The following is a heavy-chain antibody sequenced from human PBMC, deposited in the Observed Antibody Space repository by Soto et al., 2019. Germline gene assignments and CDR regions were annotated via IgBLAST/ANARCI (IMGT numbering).Heavy chain of an antibody. D-gene: IGHD1-1*01. Sequence: SETLSLTCTVSGGSISSGDYYWSWIRQPPGKGLEWIGYIYYRGSTYYNPSLKSRVTISVDRSKDQFSLTLNSVTAADTAMYYCGRVRNGDYVDYWGQGSLVTVSS. CDR1: GGSISSGDYY. J-gene: IGHJ4*02. CDR3: GRVRNGDYVDY. V-gene: IGHV4-30-4*01. CDR2: IYYRGST.